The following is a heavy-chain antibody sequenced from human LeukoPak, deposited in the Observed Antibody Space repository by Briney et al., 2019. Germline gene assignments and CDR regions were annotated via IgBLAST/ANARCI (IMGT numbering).Heavy chain of an antibody. J-gene: IGHJ3*02. CDR2: ISGNGDNT. D-gene: IGHD3-3*01. CDR1: GFTFGSHA. V-gene: IGHV3-23*01. CDR3: AKDYRGSGHFFDI. Sequence: GGSLRLSCAASGFTFGSHAMGWVRQPPGKGLEWVSVISGNGDNTYYADSVKGRFTISRDNSKNTLSLLLNSLRAEDTAIYYCAKDYRGSGHFFDIWGQGTMVTVSS.